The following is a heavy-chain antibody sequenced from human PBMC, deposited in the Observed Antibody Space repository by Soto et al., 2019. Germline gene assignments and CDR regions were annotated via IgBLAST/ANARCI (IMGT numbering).Heavy chain of an antibody. V-gene: IGHV3-33*01. Sequence: QVQLVESGGGVVQPGRSLRLSCAASGFTFSSYGMHWVRQAPGNGLEWVAVIWYDGSNKYYADSVKGRFTISRDNSKNTLYLQMNSLRAEDTAVYSCARDGYGSGSYYIDYWGQGTLVTVSS. CDR1: GFTFSSYG. D-gene: IGHD3-10*01. CDR2: IWYDGSNK. CDR3: ARDGYGSGSYYIDY. J-gene: IGHJ4*02.